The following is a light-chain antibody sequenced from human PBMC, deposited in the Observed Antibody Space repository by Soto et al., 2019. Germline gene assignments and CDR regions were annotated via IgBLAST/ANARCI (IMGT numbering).Light chain of an antibody. CDR3: LSYADTAYV. J-gene: IGLJ1*01. CDR2: EVS. CDR1: SSDVGGYNY. Sequence: QSALTQPPSASGSPGQSVTISCAGTSSDVGGYNYVSWYQQYPGKVPKLMIYEVSERPSGVPDRFSGSKSGKTAFLTVSGLQAEDEADYYCLSYADTAYVFGTGTKVTVL. V-gene: IGLV2-8*01.